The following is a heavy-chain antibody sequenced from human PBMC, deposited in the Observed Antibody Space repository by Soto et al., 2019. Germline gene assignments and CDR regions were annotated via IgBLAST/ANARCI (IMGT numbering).Heavy chain of an antibody. CDR3: ARVSVDVPE. J-gene: IGHJ4*02. D-gene: IGHD5-12*01. Sequence: QLVQSGAEVKKPGASVRVSCKTSGPTFIAYYIHWVRQAPGQGLEWMGWIDPKSGGTTYEQKFLGRVTITRGTSINTAYMDLNRLTSDDTAVYYCARVSVDVPEWGQGTLITVSS. CDR2: IDPKSGGT. V-gene: IGHV1-2*02. CDR1: GPTFIAYY.